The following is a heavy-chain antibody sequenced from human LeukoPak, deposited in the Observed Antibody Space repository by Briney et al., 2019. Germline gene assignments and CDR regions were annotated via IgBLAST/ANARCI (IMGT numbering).Heavy chain of an antibody. CDR2: ISYDGSNK. V-gene: IGHV3-30*01. D-gene: IGHD2-15*01. CDR1: GFTFSNYA. J-gene: IGHJ5*02. CDR3: AKDGSKKSLNWFDP. Sequence: GGSLRLSCAASGFTFSNYAMHWVRQAPGKGLEWVAVISYDGSNKYCADSVKGRFTISRDNSKNTLYLQMDSLRPEDTAVYYCAKDGSKKSLNWFDPWGQGTLVTVSS.